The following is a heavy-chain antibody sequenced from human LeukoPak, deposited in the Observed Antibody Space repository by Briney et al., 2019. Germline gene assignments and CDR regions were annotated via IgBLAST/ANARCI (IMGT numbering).Heavy chain of an antibody. CDR1: GFTLSTYA. J-gene: IGHJ5*02. Sequence: GGSLRLSCAASGFTLSTYAMNWVRQAPGKGLVWVSGISAGGGSTYYADSVKGRFTISRDNSKNTLYLQMNSLTVEDTAVYYCAKSPRSAADNWFDPWGQGTLVTVSS. V-gene: IGHV3-23*01. CDR2: ISAGGGST. D-gene: IGHD6-13*01. CDR3: AKSPRSAADNWFDP.